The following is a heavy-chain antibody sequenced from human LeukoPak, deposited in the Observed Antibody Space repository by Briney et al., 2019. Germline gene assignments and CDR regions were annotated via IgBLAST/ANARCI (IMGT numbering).Heavy chain of an antibody. Sequence: PSETLSLTCAVSGYSISSGYYWGWIRQPPGEGLVWIGSIYHSGSTYYNPSLKSRVTISVDTSKNQFSLKLSSVTAADTAVYYCARDIRGSCFDYWGQGTLVTVSS. V-gene: IGHV4-38-2*02. CDR2: IYHSGST. CDR1: GYSISSGYY. D-gene: IGHD2-15*01. J-gene: IGHJ4*02. CDR3: ARDIRGSCFDY.